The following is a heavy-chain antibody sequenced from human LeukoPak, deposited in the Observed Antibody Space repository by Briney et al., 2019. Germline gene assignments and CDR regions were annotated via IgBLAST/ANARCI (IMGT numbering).Heavy chain of an antibody. V-gene: IGHV3-30*18. CDR2: ISYDGKSQ. Sequence: PGGSLRLSCEASGFSCSNNGMNWVRQAPGKGLEWVAMISYDGKSQHYGDSVKGRFTISRDNSKNTVYLQMNSLRPEDSAMYYCAKDLYGGGWYNYFDPWGQGTRVTVSS. D-gene: IGHD6-19*01. CDR1: GFSCSNNG. J-gene: IGHJ5*02. CDR3: AKDLYGGGWYNYFDP.